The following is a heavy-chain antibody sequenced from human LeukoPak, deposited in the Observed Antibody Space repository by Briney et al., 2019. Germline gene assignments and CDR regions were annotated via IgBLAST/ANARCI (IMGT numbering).Heavy chain of an antibody. D-gene: IGHD6-13*01. CDR2: IRQDGDTK. CDR1: GFPFNAYW. J-gene: IGHJ4*02. V-gene: IGHV3-7*03. Sequence: GGSLRLSCAASGFPFNAYWMTWVRQAPGKGLEWVANIRQDGDTKYYVDSVKGRFTISRDNAMNSLYLQMNSLRAEDTAIYYCARSLPYGTTWYGRSDFWGQGTLVTVSS. CDR3: ARSLPYGTTWYGRSDF.